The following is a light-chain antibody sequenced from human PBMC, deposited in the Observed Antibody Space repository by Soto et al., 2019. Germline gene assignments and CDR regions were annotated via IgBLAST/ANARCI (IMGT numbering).Light chain of an antibody. CDR3: QQYNGDSYT. V-gene: IGKV1-5*01. CDR2: DAS. J-gene: IGKJ5*01. Sequence: DLQMTQSPSNLSVSGGNRVPISCRASQSVSWWLAWYQQRPGKCPKLLIYDASSLQSGVPSRFSGSGSGTEFTLTISSLQPEDFATYYCQQYNGDSYTFGQGTRLEIK. CDR1: QSVSWW.